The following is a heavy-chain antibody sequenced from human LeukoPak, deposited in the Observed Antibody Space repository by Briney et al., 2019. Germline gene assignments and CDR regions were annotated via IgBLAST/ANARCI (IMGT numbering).Heavy chain of an antibody. J-gene: IGHJ4*02. CDR2: IYPGDSDT. CDR1: GYSFTSYW. V-gene: IGHV5-51*01. Sequence: GESLKISCKGSGYSFTSYWIGWVRQMPGKGLEWMGIIYPGDSDTRYSPSFQGQVTISADKSISTAYLQWSSLKASDTAMYYCARSYGSGSYYNHHFDYWGQGTLVTVSS. D-gene: IGHD3-10*01. CDR3: ARSYGSGSYYNHHFDY.